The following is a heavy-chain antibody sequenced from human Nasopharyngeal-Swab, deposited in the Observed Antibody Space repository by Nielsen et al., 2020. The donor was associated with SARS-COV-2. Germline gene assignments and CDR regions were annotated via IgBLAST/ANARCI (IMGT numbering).Heavy chain of an antibody. D-gene: IGHD4-23*01. V-gene: IGHV3-48*03. J-gene: IGHJ4*02. CDR2: ISSSGSTI. Sequence: WIRQPPGKGLEWVSYISSSGSTIYYADSVKGRFTISRDNAKNSLYLQMNSLRAEGTAVYYCARVSDYGGNTDYWGQGTLVTVSS. CDR3: ARVSDYGGNTDY.